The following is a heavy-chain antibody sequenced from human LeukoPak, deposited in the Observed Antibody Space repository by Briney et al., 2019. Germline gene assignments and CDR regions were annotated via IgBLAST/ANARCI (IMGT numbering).Heavy chain of an antibody. CDR3: ARPSGYFDWLPLQY. CDR1: GFIVSSNY. Sequence: GGSLRLSCAASGFIVSSNYMSWVRRAPGKGLEWVSVIYSGGTTYYADSVKGRFTISRDNAKNSLYLQMNSLRAEDTAVYYCARPSGYFDWLPLQYWGQGTLVTVSS. V-gene: IGHV3-53*01. J-gene: IGHJ4*02. CDR2: IYSGGTT. D-gene: IGHD3-9*01.